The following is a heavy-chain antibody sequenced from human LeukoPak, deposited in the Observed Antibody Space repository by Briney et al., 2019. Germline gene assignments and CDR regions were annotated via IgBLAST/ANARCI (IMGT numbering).Heavy chain of an antibody. CDR1: GFTFSSYA. J-gene: IGHJ4*02. V-gene: IGHV3-23*01. CDR2: ISGSGGST. D-gene: IGHD1-26*01. Sequence: GGSLRLSCAASGFTFSSYAMSWVRQAPGKGLEWVSAISGSGGSTYYADSVKGWFTISRDNSKNTLYLQMNSLRAEDTAVYYCAKDYSGFSSGYYFDYWGQGTLVTVSS. CDR3: AKDYSGFSSGYYFDY.